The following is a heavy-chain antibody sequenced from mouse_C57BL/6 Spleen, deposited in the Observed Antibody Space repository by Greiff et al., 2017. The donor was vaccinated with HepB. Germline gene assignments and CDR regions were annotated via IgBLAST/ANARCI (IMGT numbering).Heavy chain of an antibody. Sequence: EVKLMESGGGLVKPGGSLKLSCAASGFTFSSYAMSWVRQTPEKRLEWVATISDGGSYTYYPDNVKGRFTISRDNAKNNLYLQMSHLKSEDTAMYYCAREGYYYGSRYYAMDYWGQGTSVTVSS. D-gene: IGHD1-1*01. CDR1: GFTFSSYA. V-gene: IGHV5-4*01. J-gene: IGHJ4*01. CDR3: AREGYYYGSRYYAMDY. CDR2: ISDGGSYT.